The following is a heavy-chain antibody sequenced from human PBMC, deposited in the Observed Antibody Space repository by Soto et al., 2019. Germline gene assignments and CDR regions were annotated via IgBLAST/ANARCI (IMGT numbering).Heavy chain of an antibody. V-gene: IGHV4-31*03. CDR2: IYYSGST. Sequence: SETLSLTCTVSGGSIISGGYYWSWIRQHPGKGLEWIGYIYYSGSTYYNPSLKSRVTISVDTSKNQFSLKLSSVTAADTAVYYCARNERDLGAFDIWGQGTMVTVSS. J-gene: IGHJ3*02. CDR1: GGSIISGGYY. CDR3: ARNERDLGAFDI.